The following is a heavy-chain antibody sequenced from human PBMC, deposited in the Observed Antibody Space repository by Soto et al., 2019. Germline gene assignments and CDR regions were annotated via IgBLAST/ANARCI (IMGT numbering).Heavy chain of an antibody. CDR3: AGISGSYYFDY. CDR1: GGSISSSSYY. V-gene: IGHV4-39*01. Sequence: SETLSLTCTVSGGSISSSSYYWGWIRQPPGKGLEWIGSIYYSGSTYYNPSLKSRVTISVDTSKNQFSLKVSSVTAADTAVYYCAGISGSYYFDYWGQGTLVTVSS. J-gene: IGHJ4*02. CDR2: IYYSGST. D-gene: IGHD1-26*01.